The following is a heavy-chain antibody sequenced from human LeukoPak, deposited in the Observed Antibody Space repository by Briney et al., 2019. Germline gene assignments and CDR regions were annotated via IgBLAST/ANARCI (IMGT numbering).Heavy chain of an antibody. J-gene: IGHJ4*02. CDR1: GGSISSYY. Sequence: SETLSLTCTVSGGSISSYYWSWIRQPPGKGLEWIGETNHSGSANYNPSLKSRVTISLDTSKNQFSLKLSSVTAADTAVYYCARGQGTVTTHWGQGTLVTVSS. V-gene: IGHV4-34*01. D-gene: IGHD4-17*01. CDR2: TNHSGSA. CDR3: ARGQGTVTTH.